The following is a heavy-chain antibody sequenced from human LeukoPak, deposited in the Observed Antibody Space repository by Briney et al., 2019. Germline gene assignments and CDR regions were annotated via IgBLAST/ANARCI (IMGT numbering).Heavy chain of an antibody. D-gene: IGHD3-22*01. CDR3: ARDATYYYDSSGYYDY. Sequence: GRSLRLSCAASGFTFSSYAMHWVRQAPGKGLEWVAVISYDGSNKYYADSVKGRFTISRDNSKNTLYLQMNSLRAEDTAVYYCARDATYYYDSSGYYDYWGQGTLVTVSS. CDR2: ISYDGSNK. J-gene: IGHJ4*02. V-gene: IGHV3-30*04. CDR1: GFTFSSYA.